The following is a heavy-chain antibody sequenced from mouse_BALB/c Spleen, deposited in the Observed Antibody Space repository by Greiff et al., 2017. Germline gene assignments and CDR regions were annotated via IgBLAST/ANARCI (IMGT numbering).Heavy chain of an antibody. CDR3: TKGGSSLYYYAMDY. V-gene: IGHV1S81*02. J-gene: IGHJ4*01. D-gene: IGHD1-1*01. CDR2: INPSNGRT. Sequence: QVQLQQPGAELVKPGASVKLSCKASGYTFTSYWMHWVKQRPGQGLECIGEINPSNGRTNYNEKFKSKATLTVDKSSSTAYMQLSSLTSEDSAVYYGTKGGSSLYYYAMDYWGQGTSVTVSA. CDR1: GYTFTSYW.